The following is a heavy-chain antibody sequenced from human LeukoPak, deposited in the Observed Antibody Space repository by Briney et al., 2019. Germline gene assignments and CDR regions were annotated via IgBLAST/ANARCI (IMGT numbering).Heavy chain of an antibody. Sequence: GGSLRLSCTASGFTFSSLGMSWVRQAPGKGLEWVSTISRSGDSTYFADSVKGRFTISRDNSKNTLYLQLNSLRAEDTAVYYCAKERFGDYADFDNWGQGTLVTVSS. D-gene: IGHD4-17*01. CDR1: GFTFSSLG. V-gene: IGHV3-23*01. CDR3: AKERFGDYADFDN. J-gene: IGHJ4*02. CDR2: ISRSGDST.